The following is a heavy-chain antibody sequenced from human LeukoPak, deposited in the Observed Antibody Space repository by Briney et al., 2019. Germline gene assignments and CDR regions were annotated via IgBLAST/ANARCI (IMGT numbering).Heavy chain of an antibody. J-gene: IGHJ3*02. D-gene: IGHD3-9*01. Sequence: GGSLRLSCAASGFTFSSYWMSWVRQAPGKGLEWVANINQDGSEKYYVDSVKGRFTISRDNAKNSPYLQMNSLRAEDTAVYYCASQYYDILTGYSDDAFDIWGQGTMVTVSS. CDR3: ASQYYDILTGYSDDAFDI. CDR2: INQDGSEK. CDR1: GFTFSSYW. V-gene: IGHV3-7*01.